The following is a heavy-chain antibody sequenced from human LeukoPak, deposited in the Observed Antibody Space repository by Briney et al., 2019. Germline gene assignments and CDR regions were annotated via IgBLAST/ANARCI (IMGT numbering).Heavy chain of an antibody. D-gene: IGHD2/OR15-2a*01. CDR3: ARSWGSNIGYFDY. CDR2: IYHSGST. Sequence: SETLSLTCTVSGYSISSGYYWGWIRQPPGKGLEWIGSIYHSGSTYYNPSLKSRVTISVDTSKNQFSLKLSSVTAADTAVYYCARSWGSNIGYFDYWGQGTLVTVSA. J-gene: IGHJ4*02. V-gene: IGHV4-38-2*02. CDR1: GYSISSGYY.